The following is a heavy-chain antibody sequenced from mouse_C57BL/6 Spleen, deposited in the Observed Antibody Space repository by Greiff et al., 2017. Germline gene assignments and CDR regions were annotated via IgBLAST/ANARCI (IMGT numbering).Heavy chain of an antibody. J-gene: IGHJ1*03. CDR1: GFTFTSYT. V-gene: IGHV5-9*01. D-gene: IGHD1-1*01. CDR3: ARRPFYYGSSYWYFDV. CDR2: ISGGGGNT. Sequence: EVQGVESGGGLVKPGGSLKLSCAASGFTFTSYTMSWVRQTPEKRLEWVATISGGGGNTYYPDSVKGRFTISRDNATNTLYLQMSRLRYEDTALYYCARRPFYYGSSYWYFDVWGTGTTVTVSS.